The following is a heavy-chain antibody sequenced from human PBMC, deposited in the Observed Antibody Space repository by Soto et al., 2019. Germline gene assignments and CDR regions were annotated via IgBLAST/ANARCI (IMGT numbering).Heavy chain of an antibody. V-gene: IGHV3-7*01. CDR3: ARDLWGYCGADCYPLDV. Sequence: PGGSLRLSCAASGFTFSSYWMGWVRQAPGKELEWVANIKQDGSEKYYVDSVKGRFTISRDNAKNSLYLQMNSLRAEDTAVYYCARDLWGYCGADCYPLDVWGQGTTVTVLL. J-gene: IGHJ6*02. CDR1: GFTFSSYW. D-gene: IGHD2-21*02. CDR2: IKQDGSEK.